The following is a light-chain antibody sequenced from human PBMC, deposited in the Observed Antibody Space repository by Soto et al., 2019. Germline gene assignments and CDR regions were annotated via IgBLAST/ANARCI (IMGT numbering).Light chain of an antibody. CDR1: QNLGTLY. Sequence: EIVLTQSPGTLSLSPGGRGTLSCRASQNLGTLYLAWFQQKSGQAPRLLTYSASRRATGVPDRFTGSGSGTDFTLTINRVEPEDFAVYFCQQYAGSPRTFGQGTKVDIK. V-gene: IGKV3-20*01. J-gene: IGKJ1*01. CDR2: SAS. CDR3: QQYAGSPRT.